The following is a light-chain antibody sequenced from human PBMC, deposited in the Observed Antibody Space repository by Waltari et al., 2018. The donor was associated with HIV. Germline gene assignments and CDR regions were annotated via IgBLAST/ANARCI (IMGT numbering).Light chain of an antibody. CDR2: LAS. CDR1: QNVTHSSNNKNK. Sequence: DIVMTQSSDSLSVSLGARASITFSTSQNVTHSSNNKNKVAWYQQTAGQSPQLIISLASKREVGIPDRFSGSGSGTESSLTSNTQQTEDVAVYDCEKYFSHPRTFGQGTRIEIK. V-gene: IGKV4-1*01. J-gene: IGKJ2*01. CDR3: EKYFSHPRT.